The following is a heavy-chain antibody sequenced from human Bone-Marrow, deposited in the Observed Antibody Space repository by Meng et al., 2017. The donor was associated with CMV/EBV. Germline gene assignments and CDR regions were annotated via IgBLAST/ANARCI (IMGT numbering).Heavy chain of an antibody. CDR1: GGSISSSSYY. V-gene: IGHV3-7*01. CDR2: IKQDGSEK. J-gene: IGHJ4*02. CDR3: ARDED. Sequence: ETLSLTCTVSGGSISSSSYYWGWIRQPPGKGLEWVANIKQDGSEKYYVDSVKGRFTISRDNAKNSLYLQMNSLRAEDTAVYYCARDEDWGQGTLVTVSS.